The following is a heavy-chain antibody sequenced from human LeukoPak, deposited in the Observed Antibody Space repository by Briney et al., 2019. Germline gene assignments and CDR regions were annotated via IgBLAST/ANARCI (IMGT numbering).Heavy chain of an antibody. D-gene: IGHD1-26*01. CDR3: ARHEYSGNYYGLSWFDP. V-gene: IGHV4-39*01. J-gene: IGHJ5*02. Sequence: SETPSLTCTVSGGSISSSGYYWGWIRQPPGKGLEWIASIYYSGSTYYNPSLKSRVTISVDTSKNQLSLKPSSLTAADTAVYYCARHEYSGNYYGLSWFDPWGQGTLVTVSS. CDR2: IYYSGST. CDR1: GGSISSSGYY.